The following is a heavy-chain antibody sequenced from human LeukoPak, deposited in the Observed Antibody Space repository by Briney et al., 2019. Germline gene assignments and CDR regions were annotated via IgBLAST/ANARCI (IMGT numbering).Heavy chain of an antibody. Sequence: PGRSLRLSCAASGFTFSSYTMNWVRQAPGKGLEWVSSITSSSSYIFYADSVKGRFTISRDNAQNSVYLQMSSLRDDDTAIYYCARNYNYHDASAAGYWGQGTLVTVSS. CDR2: ITSSSSYI. CDR1: GFTFSSYT. J-gene: IGHJ4*02. CDR3: ARNYNYHDASAAGY. V-gene: IGHV3-21*01. D-gene: IGHD3-22*01.